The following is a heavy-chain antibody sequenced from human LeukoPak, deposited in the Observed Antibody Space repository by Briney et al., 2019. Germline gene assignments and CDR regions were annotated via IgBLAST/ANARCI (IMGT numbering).Heavy chain of an antibody. Sequence: GASVKVSCKASGYTFTSYHMHWVRQAPGQGREWMGIINPSGGSTSYAQKFQGRVTMTRDTSTSTVYMELSSLRSEDTAVYYCARVAVAGRDDDYWGQGTLVTVSS. J-gene: IGHJ4*02. CDR2: INPSGGST. V-gene: IGHV1-46*01. CDR1: GYTFTSYH. D-gene: IGHD6-19*01. CDR3: ARVAVAGRDDDY.